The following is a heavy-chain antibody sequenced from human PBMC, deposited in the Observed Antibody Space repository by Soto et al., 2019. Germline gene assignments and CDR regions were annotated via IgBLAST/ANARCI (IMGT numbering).Heavy chain of an antibody. Sequence: PGGSLRLSCAASGFTFSSYAMHWVRQAPGKGLEWVAVISYDGSNKYYADSVKGRFTISRDNSKNTLYLQMNSLRAEDTAVYYCAREMITIFGVVIIPVASVGAFDIWGQGTMVTVSS. V-gene: IGHV3-30-3*01. CDR2: ISYDGSNK. CDR3: AREMITIFGVVIIPVASVGAFDI. D-gene: IGHD3-3*01. J-gene: IGHJ3*02. CDR1: GFTFSSYA.